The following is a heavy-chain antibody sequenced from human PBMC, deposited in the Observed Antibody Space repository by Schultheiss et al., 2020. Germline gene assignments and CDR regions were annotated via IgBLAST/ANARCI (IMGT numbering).Heavy chain of an antibody. J-gene: IGHJ3*02. D-gene: IGHD6-6*01. V-gene: IGHV4-38-2*02. CDR1: GYSISSGYY. CDR3: AREGRQLVRGDAFDI. Sequence: SETLSLTCAVSGYSISSGYYWGWIRQPPGKGLEWIGSIYHSGSTYYNPSLKSRVTISVDTSKNQFSLKLSSVTAADTAVYYCAREGRQLVRGDAFDIWGQGTMVTV. CDR2: IYHSGST.